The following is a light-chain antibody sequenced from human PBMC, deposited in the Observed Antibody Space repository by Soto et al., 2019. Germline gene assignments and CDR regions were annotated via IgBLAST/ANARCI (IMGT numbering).Light chain of an antibody. J-gene: IGLJ1*01. V-gene: IGLV2-8*01. Sequence: SVLPEPPSESWSPGQSVTISCTGTSSDVGGYNYVSWYQQHPGKAPKLMIYEVSERPSGVPDRFSGSKSSNTASLTVSGLQAEDAADYYCSSYAGSNNFVFGTGTKVTVL. CDR1: SSDVGGYNY. CDR3: SSYAGSNNFV. CDR2: EVS.